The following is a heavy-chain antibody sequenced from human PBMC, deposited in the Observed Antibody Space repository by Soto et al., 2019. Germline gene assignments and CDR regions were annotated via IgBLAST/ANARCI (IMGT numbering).Heavy chain of an antibody. V-gene: IGHV3-23*01. D-gene: IGHD3-10*01. Sequence: PGGSLRLSCAASGFTFSSYAMSWVRQAPGKGLEWVSAISGSGGSTYYADSVKGRFTISRDNSKNTLYLQMNSLRAEDTAVYYCAKDQGYYYGSGSYYLHWGQGNLVTVSS. J-gene: IGHJ4*02. CDR3: AKDQGYYYGSGSYYLH. CDR2: ISGSGGST. CDR1: GFTFSSYA.